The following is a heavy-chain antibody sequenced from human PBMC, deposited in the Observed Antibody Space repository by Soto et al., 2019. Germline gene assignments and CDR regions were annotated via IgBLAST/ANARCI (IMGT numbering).Heavy chain of an antibody. D-gene: IGHD3-9*01. CDR2: IYDSGGP. Sequence: SETLSLTCTIHGGSISVYYWSWIRQSPGQGLEWIGYIYDSGGPYYNPSLKTRVTISADTSKNQISLQLTSATAADTAVYFCARGVGSSPPRYWGRGTLVT. CDR3: ARGVGSSPPRY. V-gene: IGHV4-59*01. J-gene: IGHJ4*02. CDR1: GGSISVYY.